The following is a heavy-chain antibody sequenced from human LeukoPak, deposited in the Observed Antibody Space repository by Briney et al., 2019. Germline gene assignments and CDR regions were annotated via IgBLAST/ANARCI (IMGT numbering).Heavy chain of an antibody. CDR1: GFTFSSYA. CDR3: ARSLGSGWYVDY. Sequence: GRSLRLSCAASGFTFSSYAMHWVRQAPGKGLEWVAVISYDGSNKYYADSVKGRFTISRDNSKNTLYLQMNSLRAEDTAVYYCARSLGSGWYVDYWGQGTLVTVSS. CDR2: ISYDGSNK. D-gene: IGHD6-19*01. J-gene: IGHJ4*02. V-gene: IGHV3-30*04.